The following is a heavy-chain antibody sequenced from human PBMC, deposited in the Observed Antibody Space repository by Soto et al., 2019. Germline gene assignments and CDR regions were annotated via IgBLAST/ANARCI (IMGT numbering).Heavy chain of an antibody. CDR3: ARALTMVGFDY. V-gene: IGHV3-21*01. CDR2: ISSSSSYI. CDR1: GFTFSGYS. Sequence: LRLSCAASGFTFSGYSMNWVRQAPGKGLEWVSSISSSSSYIYYADSVKGRFTISRDNAKNSLYLQMNSLRAEDTAVYYCARALTMVGFDYWGQGTLVTVSS. J-gene: IGHJ4*02. D-gene: IGHD2-15*01.